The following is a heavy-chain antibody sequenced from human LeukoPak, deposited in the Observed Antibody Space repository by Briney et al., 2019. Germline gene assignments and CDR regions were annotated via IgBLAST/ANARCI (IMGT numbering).Heavy chain of an antibody. CDR2: ISYDGSNK. J-gene: IGHJ3*01. D-gene: IGHD5-12*01. V-gene: IGHV3-30*03. CDR1: GFTFSSYG. CDR3: AREKTVAATDAFDF. Sequence: PGGSLRLSCAASGFTFSSYGMHWVRQAPGKGLEWVAVISYDGSNKYYADSVKGRFTISRDNSKNTLYLQMNSLRAEDTAVYYCAREKTVAATDAFDFWGQGTMVTVSS.